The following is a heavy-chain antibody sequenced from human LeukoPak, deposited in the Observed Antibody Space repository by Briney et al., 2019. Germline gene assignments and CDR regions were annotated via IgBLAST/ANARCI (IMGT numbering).Heavy chain of an antibody. Sequence: GGSLRLSCAASGFTFSGSWMHWVRQAPGKGLVWVSRIDSVGSGTTYADSVTGRFSISRDNARNILYLQMNSLRAGDTAVYYCARDRGGRGPTTADYWGQGTLVTVSS. J-gene: IGHJ4*02. V-gene: IGHV3-74*01. D-gene: IGHD1-1*01. CDR1: GFTFSGSW. CDR2: IDSVGSGT. CDR3: ARDRGGRGPTTADY.